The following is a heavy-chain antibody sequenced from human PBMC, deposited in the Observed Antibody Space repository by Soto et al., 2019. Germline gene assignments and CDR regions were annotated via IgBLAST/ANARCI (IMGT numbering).Heavy chain of an antibody. CDR1: CYSIISAYY. Sequence: SETLSLTCAFSCYSIISAYYWGWIRQPPGKGLEWIGTIYDSGSTYYNPSLKSRITISVDTSKNQFSLKLSSVSAADTAVYYCARRLQNSGAFDIWGQGTMVTVSS. V-gene: IGHV4-38-2*01. CDR2: IYDSGST. D-gene: IGHD5-18*01. J-gene: IGHJ3*02. CDR3: ARRLQNSGAFDI.